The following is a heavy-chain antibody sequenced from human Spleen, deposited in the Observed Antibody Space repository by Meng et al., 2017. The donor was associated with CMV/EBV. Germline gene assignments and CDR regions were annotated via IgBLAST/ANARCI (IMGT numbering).Heavy chain of an antibody. CDR2: INPNSGDA. J-gene: IGHJ4*02. V-gene: IGHV1-2*02. CDR3: ARGSWNYDF. Sequence: ASVKVSCKASGYTFTDFYIHWVRQAPGHGLEWMGWINPNSGDANFAQKFQGRVTMTRDTSISTAYMEVSRLRSDDTAMYYCARGSWNYDFWGRGTLVTVSS. CDR1: GYTFTDFY. D-gene: IGHD1-7*01.